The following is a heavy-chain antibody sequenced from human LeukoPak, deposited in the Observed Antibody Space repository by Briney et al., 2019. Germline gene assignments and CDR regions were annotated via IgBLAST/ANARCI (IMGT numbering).Heavy chain of an antibody. J-gene: IGHJ4*02. CDR1: GGSISSGGYS. D-gene: IGHD4-11*01. V-gene: IGHV4-30-2*01. CDR2: IYHSGST. Sequence: PSETLSLTCAVSGGSISSGGYSWSWIRQPPGKGLEWIGYIYHSGSTYYNPSLKSRVTISVDGSKNQFSLKLSSVTAADTAVYYCARGRTTVTTRQYFDYWGQGTLVTVSS. CDR3: ARGRTTVTTRQYFDY.